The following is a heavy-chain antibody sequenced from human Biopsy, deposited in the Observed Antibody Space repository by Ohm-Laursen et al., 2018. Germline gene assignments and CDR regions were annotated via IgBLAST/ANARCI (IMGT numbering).Heavy chain of an antibody. D-gene: IGHD3-22*01. CDR2: IFYRGST. V-gene: IGHV4-39*01. CDR3: ARDYDTSGYYYVS. Sequence: TLSLTCPVSGGSISNNNYYWGWIRQPPGKGLEWIGSIFYRGSTHYKPSLKSRVNISVDTSKNQFSLKLNSVTAADTAVYHCARDYDTSGYYYVSWGQGTLVTVSS. J-gene: IGHJ5*02. CDR1: GGSISNNNYY.